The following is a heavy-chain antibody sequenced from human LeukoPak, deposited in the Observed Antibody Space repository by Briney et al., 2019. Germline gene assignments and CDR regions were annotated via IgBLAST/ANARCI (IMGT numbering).Heavy chain of an antibody. CDR1: GFTFSSYA. CDR3: AKASIAARHFDY. Sequence: GGSLRLSCAASGFTFSSYAMSWVRQAPGKGLEWVSAIGGSGSSTYYADSVKGRFTISRDTSKNTLYLQMNSLRAEDTAVYYCAKASIAARHFDYWGQGTLVTVSS. J-gene: IGHJ4*02. D-gene: IGHD6-6*01. CDR2: IGGSGSST. V-gene: IGHV3-23*01.